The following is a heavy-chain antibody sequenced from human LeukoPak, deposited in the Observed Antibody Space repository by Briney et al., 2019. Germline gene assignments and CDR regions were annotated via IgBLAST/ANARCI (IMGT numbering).Heavy chain of an antibody. CDR2: IYYSGST. V-gene: IGHV4-59*01. D-gene: IGHD4-23*01. CDR1: GGSISSYS. CDR3: ASSESPMVTRGLFEY. Sequence: SETRSLTCTVSGGSISSYSWSWIRQPPGKGLEWIGYIYYSGSTNYNPSLKSRVTISVDTSKNQFSLKLSSVTAADTAVYYCASSESPMVTRGLFEYWGQGTLVTVSS. J-gene: IGHJ4*02.